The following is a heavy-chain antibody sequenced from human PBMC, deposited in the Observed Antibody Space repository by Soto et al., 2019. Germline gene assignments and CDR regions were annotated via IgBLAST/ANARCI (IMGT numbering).Heavy chain of an antibody. CDR2: IWHDGSNK. CDR3: ARDPYGSGSYYNVPYYYGMDV. V-gene: IGHV3-33*01. D-gene: IGHD3-10*01. Sequence: QVQLVESGGGVVQPGRSLRLSCAASGFTFSSYGIHRVRQAPGKGLEWVAVIWHDGSNKYYADSVKGRFTISRDNSKNTLYLPMNSMRAEDTAVYYCARDPYGSGSYYNVPYYYGMDVWGQGTTVTVSS. CDR1: GFTFSSYG. J-gene: IGHJ6*02.